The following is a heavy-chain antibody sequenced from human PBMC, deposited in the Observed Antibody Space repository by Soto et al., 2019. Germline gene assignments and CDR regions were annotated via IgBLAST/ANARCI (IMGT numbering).Heavy chain of an antibody. V-gene: IGHV4-39*01. D-gene: IGHD5-18*01. CDR3: ARLGDGYSYGADY. CDR2: IYYSGST. J-gene: IGHJ4*02. CDR1: GGSISSSSYY. Sequence: QLQLQESGLGLVKPSETLSLTCTVSGGSISSSSYYWGWIRQPPGKGLEWIGSIYYSGSTYYNPSLKSRVTISVDTSKNQFSLKLSSVTAADTAVYYCARLGDGYSYGADYWGQGTLVTVSS.